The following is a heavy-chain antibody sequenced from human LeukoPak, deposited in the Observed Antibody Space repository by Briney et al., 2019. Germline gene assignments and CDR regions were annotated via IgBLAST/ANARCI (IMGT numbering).Heavy chain of an antibody. CDR2: ISSGASSI. V-gene: IGHV3-11*01. J-gene: IGHJ6*02. CDR1: GFTFSDYY. CDR3: ARDRQPEWLTLGGFYYYGLDV. Sequence: PGGSLRLSCAASGFTFSDYYMSWIRQAPGMGLEWVSYISSGASSIHYADSVKGRFTISRDNAQNSLYLQMNSLRAEDTAVYYCARDRQPEWLTLGGFYYYGLDVWGQGTTVTVSS. D-gene: IGHD6-19*01.